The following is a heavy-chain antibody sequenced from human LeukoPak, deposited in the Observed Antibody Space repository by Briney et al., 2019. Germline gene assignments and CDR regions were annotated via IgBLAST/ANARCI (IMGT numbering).Heavy chain of an antibody. CDR2: INPNSGGT. CDR3: ARVWATTATGYNWFDP. V-gene: IGHV1-2*02. J-gene: IGHJ5*02. D-gene: IGHD2-21*02. CDR1: GYTFTDYY. Sequence: ASVKVSCKASGYTFTDYYMYWVRQAPGQGLEWMGWINPNSGGTNCAQKFQGRVTMTRDTSTNTAYMELSSLRSDDTAVYYCARVWATTATGYNWFDPWGQGTLVTVSS.